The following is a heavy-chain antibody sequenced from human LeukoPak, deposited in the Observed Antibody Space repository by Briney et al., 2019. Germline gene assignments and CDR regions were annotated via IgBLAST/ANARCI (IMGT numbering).Heavy chain of an antibody. CDR3: AREGDYLDAFDI. CDR2: IGTAGDT. V-gene: IGHV3-13*01. Sequence: GGSLRLSCAASGFTFSSYDMHWVRHATGKGLEWVSAIGTAGDTYYPGSVKGRFTISRENAKNSLYLQMNSLRAGDTAVYYCAREGDYLDAFDIWGQGTMVTVSS. D-gene: IGHD3-10*01. CDR1: GFTFSSYD. J-gene: IGHJ3*02.